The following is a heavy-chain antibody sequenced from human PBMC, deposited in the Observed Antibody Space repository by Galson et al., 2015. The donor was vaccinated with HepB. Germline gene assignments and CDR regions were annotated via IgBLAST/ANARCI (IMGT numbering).Heavy chain of an antibody. D-gene: IGHD6-13*01. CDR2: IKQDGSDK. Sequence: SLRLSCAASGFTFGSYWMSWVRQAPGKGLEWVANIKQDGSDKYYVDSVKGRFTISRDNAKNSLYLQMNSLRAEDTAVYSCARAGTYYHFGMGVWGQGTTVTVSS. J-gene: IGHJ6*02. CDR1: GFTFGSYW. V-gene: IGHV3-7*01. CDR3: ARAGTYYHFGMGV.